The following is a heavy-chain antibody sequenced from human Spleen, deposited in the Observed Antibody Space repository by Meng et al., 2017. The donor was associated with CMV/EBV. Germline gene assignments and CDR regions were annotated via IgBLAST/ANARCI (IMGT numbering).Heavy chain of an antibody. CDR3: ARGRHSVCSGGSCYSSGVDY. CDR2: INHSGST. CDR1: GGSFGGYY. D-gene: IGHD2-15*01. J-gene: IGHJ4*02. Sequence: QVQLRQGGLGLLKPSETLSLTCAGYGGSFGGYYWSWIRQPPGKGLEWIGEINHSGSTNYNPSLKSRVTISVDTSKNQFSLKLSSVTAADTAVYYCARGRHSVCSGGSCYSSGVDYWGQGTLVTVSS. V-gene: IGHV4-34*01.